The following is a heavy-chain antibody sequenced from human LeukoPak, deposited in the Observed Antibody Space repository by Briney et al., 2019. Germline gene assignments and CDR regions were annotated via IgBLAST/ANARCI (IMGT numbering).Heavy chain of an antibody. J-gene: IGHJ4*01. CDR2: IWSDGTNR. D-gene: IGHD4-11*01. Sequence: GGSLRLSCAASGFIFSHHGMHWVRQAPGQGLEWVAVIWSDGTNRFYADSVKGRFTISRDNSQNTVFLQMDSLRVKDTAIYYCARDAQRGFDYSNSLKYWGHGTLVTVSS. CDR3: ARDAQRGFDYSNSLKY. CDR1: GFIFSHHG. V-gene: IGHV3-33*01.